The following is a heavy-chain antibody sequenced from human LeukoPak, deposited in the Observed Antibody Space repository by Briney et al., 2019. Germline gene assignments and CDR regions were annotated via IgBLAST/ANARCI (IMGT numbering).Heavy chain of an antibody. D-gene: IGHD2-2*01. J-gene: IGHJ6*03. Sequence: SETLSLTCTVSGGSISSSSYYWGWIRQPPGKGLEWIGSIYYSGSTYYNPSLKSRVTISVDTSKNQFSLKLSSVTAADTAVYYCAKLGVAYQLLRLPFYYYYMDVWGKGTTVTVSS. CDR1: GGSISSSSYY. CDR3: AKLGVAYQLLRLPFYYYYMDV. V-gene: IGHV4-39*01. CDR2: IYYSGST.